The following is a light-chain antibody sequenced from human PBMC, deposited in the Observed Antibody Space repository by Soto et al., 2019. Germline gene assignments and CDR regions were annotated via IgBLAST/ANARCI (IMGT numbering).Light chain of an antibody. J-gene: IGKJ1*01. CDR2: GAS. Sequence: EIVLTQSPVTLSFSPGERGTLSCRASQSVGTSLAWYQQKPGQAPRLLIYGASNRATGIPDRFSGSGSGTDFTLTISKLEPEDFAVYHCQQYGGSPRTFGQGTKVDIK. V-gene: IGKV3-20*01. CDR1: QSVGTS. CDR3: QQYGGSPRT.